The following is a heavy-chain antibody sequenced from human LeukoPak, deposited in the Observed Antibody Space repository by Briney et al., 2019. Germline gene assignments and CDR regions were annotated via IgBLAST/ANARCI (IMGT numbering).Heavy chain of an antibody. V-gene: IGHV3-74*01. CDR3: AKDRLVPDSVLDY. D-gene: IGHD6-19*01. Sequence: GGSLRLSCAASGFTFSTYWMHWVRQAPGKGLVWVSRINTDGSSTSYADSVKGRFTVSRDKSKNTLYLQMNSLRAEDTAVYYCAKDRLVPDSVLDYWGQGTLVTVSS. J-gene: IGHJ4*02. CDR2: INTDGSST. CDR1: GFTFSTYW.